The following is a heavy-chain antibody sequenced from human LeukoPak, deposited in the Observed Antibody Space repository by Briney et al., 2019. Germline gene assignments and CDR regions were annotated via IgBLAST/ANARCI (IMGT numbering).Heavy chain of an antibody. D-gene: IGHD1-26*01. J-gene: IGHJ4*02. Sequence: GGSLRLSCAASGFTFSSYGMHWVRQAPGKGLEWVAVIWYDGSNKYYADSVKGRFTISRDNSKNTLYLQMNSLRAEDTAVYYCARDGSYLSPQRSDYWGQGTLVTVSS. CDR3: ARDGSYLSPQRSDY. CDR2: IWYDGSNK. V-gene: IGHV3-33*01. CDR1: GFTFSSYG.